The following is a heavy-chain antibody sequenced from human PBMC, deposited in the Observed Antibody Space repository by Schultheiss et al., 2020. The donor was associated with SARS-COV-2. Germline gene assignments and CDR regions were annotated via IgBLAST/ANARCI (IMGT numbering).Heavy chain of an antibody. D-gene: IGHD3-10*01. CDR3: ARTFYGSGSHFDPLFDY. CDR2: MNPNSGNT. J-gene: IGHJ4*02. Sequence: ASVKVSCKASGYTFTSYDINWVRQATGQGLEWMGWMNPNSGNTGYAQKFQDRVTMTTDTSTSTAYMELRSLRSDDTAVFYCARTFYGSGSHFDPLFDYWGQGTLVTVSS. CDR1: GYTFTSYD. V-gene: IGHV1-8*01.